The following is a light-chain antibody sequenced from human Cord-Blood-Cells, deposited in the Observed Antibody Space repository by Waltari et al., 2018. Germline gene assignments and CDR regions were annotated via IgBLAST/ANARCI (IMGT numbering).Light chain of an antibody. V-gene: IGKV1-39*01. CDR2: AAS. J-gene: IGKJ5*01. CDR1: QSISSY. Sequence: DIQMTQSPSSLSASVGDRVNITCRASQSISSYLNWYQQKPGKAPKLLICAASSLQSGVPSRFSGSGSGTDFTLTISSLQPEDFATYYCQQSYSTPITFGQGTRLEIK. CDR3: QQSYSTPIT.